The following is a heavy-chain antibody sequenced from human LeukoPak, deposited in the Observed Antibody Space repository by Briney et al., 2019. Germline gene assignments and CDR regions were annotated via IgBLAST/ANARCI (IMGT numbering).Heavy chain of an antibody. CDR1: GFTLRNYA. D-gene: IGHD6-19*01. J-gene: IGHJ4*02. V-gene: IGHV3-30*15. Sequence: GGSLRLSCAPSIGFTLRNYAIHWVRQAPGKGLEWVAVISIDASRQHYADFLVGRFTISRDNSKNTVSLQMSSLRTEDTAVYFCAREQGGSGWSGFDYWGQGTLVTVSS. CDR2: ISIDASRQ. CDR3: AREQGGSGWSGFDY.